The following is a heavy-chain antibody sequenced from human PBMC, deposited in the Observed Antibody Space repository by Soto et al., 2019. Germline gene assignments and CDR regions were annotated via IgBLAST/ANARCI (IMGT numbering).Heavy chain of an antibody. D-gene: IGHD6-6*01. CDR2: IYYSGST. CDR3: ARGAARGGMDV. V-gene: IGHV4-30-4*01. J-gene: IGHJ6*02. CDR1: GGSISSGDYY. Sequence: PSETLSLTCTVSGGSISSGDYYWSWIRQPPGKGLEWIGYIYYSGSTYYNPSLRSRVTISVDTSKNQFSLKLSSVTAADTAVYYCARGAARGGMDVWGQGTTVTVSS.